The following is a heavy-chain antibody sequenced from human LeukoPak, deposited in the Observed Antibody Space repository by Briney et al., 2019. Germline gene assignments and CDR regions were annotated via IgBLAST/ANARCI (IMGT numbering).Heavy chain of an antibody. Sequence: ASETLSLTCTVSGDFITAYYWSWIRQPPGKGLEWIGYAYYSGSTEYNPSLRSRVTISLEMSKQQFSLNLTSVTAADTAVYYCASNTGTVFDYWGQGALVTVSS. J-gene: IGHJ4*02. D-gene: IGHD7-27*01. CDR1: GDFITAYY. V-gene: IGHV4-59*01. CDR3: ASNTGTVFDY. CDR2: AYYSGST.